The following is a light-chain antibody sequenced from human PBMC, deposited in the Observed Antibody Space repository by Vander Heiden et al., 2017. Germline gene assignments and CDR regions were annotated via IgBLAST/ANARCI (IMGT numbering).Light chain of an antibody. V-gene: IGKV1-5*03. J-gene: IGKJ1*01. CDR2: KAS. CDR3: QQYNSYWT. CDR1: QSISSW. Sequence: DIQMTQSPSTLPASVGDRFTISCRASQSISSWLAWYQRKPGKAPKLLIYKASSVESGVPSRFSGSGSWTEFTLTISSLQPDDYATYYCQQYNSYWTFGQGTKVEIK.